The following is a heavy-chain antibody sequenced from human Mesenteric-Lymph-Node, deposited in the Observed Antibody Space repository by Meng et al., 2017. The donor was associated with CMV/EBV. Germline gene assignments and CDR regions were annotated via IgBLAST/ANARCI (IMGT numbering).Heavy chain of an antibody. Sequence: GSLRLSCTVSGGSISSTSYYWGWIRQPPGKGLEWIGTIYYSGSTYYNPSLKSRVTISVDKSKNQFSLKLSSVTAADTAVYYCASLGWSGYYFDYWGQGTLVTVSS. D-gene: IGHD3-3*01. CDR2: IYYSGST. V-gene: IGHV4-39*07. CDR3: ASLGWSGYYFDY. CDR1: GGSISSTSYY. J-gene: IGHJ4*02.